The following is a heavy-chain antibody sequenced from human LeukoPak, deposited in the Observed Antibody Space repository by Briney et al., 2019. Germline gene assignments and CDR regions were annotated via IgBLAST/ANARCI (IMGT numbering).Heavy chain of an antibody. D-gene: IGHD4-17*01. Sequence: SETLSLTCTVSGGSISSYYWSWIRQPPGKGLEWIGYIYYSGSTNYNPSLKSRVTISVDTSKNQFSLKLRSVTAADTAVYYCALSTVYYYGMDVWGQGTTVTVSS. J-gene: IGHJ6*02. V-gene: IGHV4-59*01. CDR1: GGSISSYY. CDR2: IYYSGST. CDR3: ALSTVYYYGMDV.